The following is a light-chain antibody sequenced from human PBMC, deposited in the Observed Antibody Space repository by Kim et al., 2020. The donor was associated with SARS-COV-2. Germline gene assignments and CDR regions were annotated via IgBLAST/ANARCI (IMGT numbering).Light chain of an antibody. CDR3: QQRSKWTPVT. CDR1: QSVSSY. J-gene: IGKJ5*01. Sequence: EIVLTQSPATLSLSPGERATLSCRASQSVSSYLAWYQQKPGQAPRLLIYDASNRATGIPARFSGSGSGTDFTLTISSLEPEDFAVYYCQQRSKWTPVTSGQGTRLEIK. CDR2: DAS. V-gene: IGKV3-11*01.